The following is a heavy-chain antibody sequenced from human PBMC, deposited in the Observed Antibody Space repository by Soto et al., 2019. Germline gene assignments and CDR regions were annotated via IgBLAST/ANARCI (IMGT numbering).Heavy chain of an antibody. J-gene: IGHJ5*02. V-gene: IGHV4-34*01. Sequence: SETLSLTCAVYCGSFSGYYWSWIRQPPGKGLEWIGEINHSGSTNYNPSLKSRVTISVDTPKNQFSLKLSSVTAADTAVYYCARGAGYYDFWSGYYPARNWSDPWGQGTLVNVSS. CDR3: ARGAGYYDFWSGYYPARNWSDP. CDR1: CGSFSGYY. D-gene: IGHD3-3*01. CDR2: INHSGST.